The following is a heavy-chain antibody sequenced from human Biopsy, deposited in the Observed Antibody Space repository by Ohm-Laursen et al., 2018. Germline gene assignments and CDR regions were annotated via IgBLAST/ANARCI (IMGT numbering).Heavy chain of an antibody. Sequence: SLRLSCAASGFTFSSYAMSWVRQAPGKGLEWVSAITSSGDTTYYSDSVKGRFTISRVSSKNTLHLQMNSLRAEDTAVYYCAKDQGYYYDRSVYYYFDYWGQGTLVTVSS. CDR1: GFTFSSYA. D-gene: IGHD3-22*01. CDR3: AKDQGYYYDRSVYYYFDY. V-gene: IGHV3-23*01. J-gene: IGHJ4*02. CDR2: ITSSGDTT.